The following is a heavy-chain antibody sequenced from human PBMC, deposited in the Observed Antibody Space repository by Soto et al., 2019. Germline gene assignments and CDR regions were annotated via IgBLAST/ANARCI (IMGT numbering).Heavy chain of an antibody. V-gene: IGHV6-1*01. J-gene: IGHJ3*02. CDR3: ARVASYSSVTNAFHX. CDR1: GDSVSSNSAA. CDR2: TYYRSKWYN. Sequence: SQTLSLTCVISGDSVSSNSAAWNWIRQSPSRGLEWLGRTYYRSKWYNYYAVSVKSRITIKKDTSKNQFSLQLNSVTPEDTAVYYCARVASYSSVTNAFHXWGQGTMVTVS. D-gene: IGHD6-19*01.